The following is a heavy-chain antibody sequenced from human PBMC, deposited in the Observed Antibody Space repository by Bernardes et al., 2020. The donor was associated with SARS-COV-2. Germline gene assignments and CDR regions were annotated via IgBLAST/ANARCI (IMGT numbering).Heavy chain of an antibody. D-gene: IGHD2-2*01. V-gene: IGHV3-7*01. CDR3: ARDQYCSSTSCYFYGMDV. J-gene: IGHJ6*02. Sequence: GGSLRLSCAASGFTFSSYWMSWVRQAPGKGLEWVANIKQDGSEKYYVDSVKGRFTISRDNAKNSLYLQMNSLRAEDTAVYYCARDQYCSSTSCYFYGMDVWGQGTTVTVSS. CDR1: GFTFSSYW. CDR2: IKQDGSEK.